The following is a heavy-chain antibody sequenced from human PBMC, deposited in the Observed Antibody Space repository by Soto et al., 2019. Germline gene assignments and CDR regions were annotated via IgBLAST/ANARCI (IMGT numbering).Heavy chain of an antibody. CDR1: GFTFSSYA. CDR2: IVGSGGST. V-gene: IGHV3-23*01. Sequence: EVQLLESGGGLVQPGGSLRLSCAASGFTFSSYAMSWVRQAPGKGLEWVSTIVGSGGSTYYTDSVKGRFTISRDNSKNTLYLQMNSLRAEDTAIYYCEPSALVYWGQGTLVTVSS. J-gene: IGHJ4*02. D-gene: IGHD1-26*01. CDR3: EPSALVY.